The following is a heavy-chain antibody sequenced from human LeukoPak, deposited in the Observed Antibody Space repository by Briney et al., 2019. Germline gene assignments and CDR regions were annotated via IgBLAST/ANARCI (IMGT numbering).Heavy chain of an antibody. CDR3: ARLGYCSSASCGPFDY. CDR2: IYYSGST. CDR1: GGSISSGSHH. J-gene: IGHJ4*02. V-gene: IGHV4-39*02. D-gene: IGHD2-2*01. Sequence: SETLSLTCTVSGGSISSGSHHWGWFRQSPGKGLEWIGNIYYSGSTYYNPSLKSRVTIPVDTSKNHFSLKLNSVTAADTALYYCARLGYCSSASCGPFDYWGQGTLVTVSS.